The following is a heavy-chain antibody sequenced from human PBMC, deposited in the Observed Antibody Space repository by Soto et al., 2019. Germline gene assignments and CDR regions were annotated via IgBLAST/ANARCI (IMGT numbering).Heavy chain of an antibody. CDR2: TSSKGGST. J-gene: IGHJ5*02. D-gene: IGHD3-16*01. Sequence: EVQLVESGGGVVQPGGSLRLSCSDSGFTISSYAMHWVRQAPGKGLESVSVTSSKGGSTHYADSVRSRLTISTDNSKNTLNLQMICLRADDTAVSYLVRDLWGFKPWCQGTLVTVSS. CDR3: VRDLWGFKP. CDR1: GFTISSYA. V-gene: IGHV3-64D*08.